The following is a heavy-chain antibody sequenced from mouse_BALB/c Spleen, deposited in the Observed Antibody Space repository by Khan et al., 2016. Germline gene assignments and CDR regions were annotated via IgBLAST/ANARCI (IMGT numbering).Heavy chain of an antibody. CDR2: ISSGGST. Sequence: EVELVESGGGLVKPGGSLKLSCAASGFTFSSYAMSWVRQTPEKRLEWVASISSGGSTYYPDSVKGRFTISRDNARNLLNLQMSSLRSEDTAMYYCAREDYGNYGDDLDYWGQGTTLTVSS. V-gene: IGHV5-6-5*01. CDR1: GFTFSSYA. D-gene: IGHD2-1*01. J-gene: IGHJ2*01. CDR3: AREDYGNYGDDLDY.